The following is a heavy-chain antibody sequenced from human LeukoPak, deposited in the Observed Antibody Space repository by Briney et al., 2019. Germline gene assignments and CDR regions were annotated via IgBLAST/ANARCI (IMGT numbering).Heavy chain of an antibody. J-gene: IGHJ4*02. Sequence: GGSLRLSCAASGFTFSSYGMHWVRQAPGKGLEWVAVISYDGSNKYYADSVKGRFTISRDNSKNTLYLQMNSLRAEDTAVYYCAKVSCSGGSCRKWYFDHWGQGTLVTVSS. CDR3: AKVSCSGGSCRKWYFDH. CDR2: ISYDGSNK. D-gene: IGHD2-15*01. V-gene: IGHV3-30*18. CDR1: GFTFSSYG.